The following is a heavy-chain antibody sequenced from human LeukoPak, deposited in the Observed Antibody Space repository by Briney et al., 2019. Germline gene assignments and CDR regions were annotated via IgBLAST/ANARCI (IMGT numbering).Heavy chain of an antibody. CDR3: VRGPYGSSISNWFDP. CDR1: GDSITGYS. J-gene: IGHJ5*02. CDR2: IYYNGDT. D-gene: IGHD3-10*01. V-gene: IGHV4-59*01. Sequence: PSETLSLTCSVSGDSITGYSWSWIRQTPGKGLEWIGYIYYNGDTHYNPSLNSRLSMSVDTPKQQFSLNLRSVTAADTAVYYCVRGPYGSSISNWFDPWGQGLLVTVSS.